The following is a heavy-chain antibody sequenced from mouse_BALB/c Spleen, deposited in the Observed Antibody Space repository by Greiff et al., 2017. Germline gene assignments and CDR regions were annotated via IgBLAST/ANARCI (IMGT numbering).Heavy chain of an antibody. V-gene: IGHV5-17*02. Sequence: DVMLVESGGGLVQPGGSRKLSCAASGFTFSSFGMHWVRQAPEKGLEWVAYISSGSSTIYYADTVKGRFTISRDNPKNTLFLQMTSLRSEDTAMYYCASGVYYAMDYWGQGTSVTVSS. CDR2: ISSGSSTI. CDR1: GFTFSSFG. J-gene: IGHJ4*01. CDR3: ASGVYYAMDY.